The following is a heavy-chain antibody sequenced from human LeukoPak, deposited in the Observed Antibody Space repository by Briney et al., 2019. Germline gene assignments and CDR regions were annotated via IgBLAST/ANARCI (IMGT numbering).Heavy chain of an antibody. CDR3: ARVGWELLNLHFDP. J-gene: IGHJ5*02. V-gene: IGHV3-7*03. CDR2: IKQDGSEK. D-gene: IGHD1-26*01. CDR1: RFTFTNYW. Sequence: GGSLRLSCAASRFTFTNYWMSWVRQAPGKGLEWVANIKQDGSEKHYVDSVKGRFTISRDNAQNSLYLQMSSLRVEDTAIYSCARVGWELLNLHFDPWGQGTLVTVSS.